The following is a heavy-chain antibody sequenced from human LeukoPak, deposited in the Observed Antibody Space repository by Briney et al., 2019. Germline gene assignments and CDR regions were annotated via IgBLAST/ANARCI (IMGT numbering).Heavy chain of an antibody. J-gene: IGHJ4*02. CDR1: GGTFSSYA. D-gene: IGHD4-23*01. Sequence: GASVKVSCKASGGTFSSYAISWVRQAPGQGLEWMGRIIPILGIANYAQKFQGRVTITADKSTSTAYMELSSLRSEDTAVYYCARRTLTTVGYSDYWGQGTLVTVSS. CDR3: ARRTLTTVGYSDY. CDR2: IIPILGIA. V-gene: IGHV1-69*04.